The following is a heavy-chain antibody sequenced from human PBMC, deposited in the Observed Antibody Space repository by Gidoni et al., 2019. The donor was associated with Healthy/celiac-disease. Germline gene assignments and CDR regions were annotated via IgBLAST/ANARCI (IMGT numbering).Heavy chain of an antibody. J-gene: IGHJ4*02. D-gene: IGHD3-3*01. V-gene: IGHV4-61*02. Sequence: QVQLQESGPGLAKPSQNLSLTCTVSGGSISSGSYYWRWIRQPPGKGLEWSGRIYTSGSTNYNPSLKSRVTMSVDTSKTQFSLKLSSETAADTAVYYCARGTVWSGYGYWGQGTLVTVSS. CDR3: ARGTVWSGYGY. CDR2: IYTSGST. CDR1: GGSISSGSYY.